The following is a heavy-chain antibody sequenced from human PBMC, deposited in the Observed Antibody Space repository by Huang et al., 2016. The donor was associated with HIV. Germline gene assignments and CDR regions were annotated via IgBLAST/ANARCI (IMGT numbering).Heavy chain of an antibody. V-gene: IGHV3-23*01. CDR3: AKDGRSDILTGYYDF. Sequence: EVQLSESGGGLVRPGGSLSLSCVASGFTFSDFAMNWVRPAPGKGLQWVSGISGYTGSTFYADSVKGRFTISRDNSKNTMYLQMHNLRGEDTAVYYCAKDGRSDILTGYYDFWGQGTLVSVSS. J-gene: IGHJ4*02. D-gene: IGHD3-9*01. CDR2: ISGYTGST. CDR1: GFTFSDFA.